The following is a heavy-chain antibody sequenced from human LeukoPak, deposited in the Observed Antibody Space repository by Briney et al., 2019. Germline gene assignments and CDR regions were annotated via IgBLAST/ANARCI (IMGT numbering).Heavy chain of an antibody. CDR3: AREASGLERRIFDY. CDR2: IYYSGST. Sequence: SETLSLTCTVSGGSISSYYWSWIRQLPGKGLEWIGYIYYSGSTNYNPSLKSRVTISVDTSKNQFSLKLSSVTAADTAVYYCAREASGLERRIFDYWGQGTLVTVSS. CDR1: GGSISSYY. J-gene: IGHJ4*02. V-gene: IGHV4-59*01. D-gene: IGHD1-1*01.